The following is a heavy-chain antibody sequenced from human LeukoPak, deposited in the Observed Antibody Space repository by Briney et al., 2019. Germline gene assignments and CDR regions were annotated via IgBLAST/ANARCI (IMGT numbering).Heavy chain of an antibody. CDR1: GYTFTSYA. V-gene: IGHV7-4-1*02. D-gene: IGHD3-10*01. CDR2: IYTHTRNP. Sequence: ASVKVSCKASGYTFTSYAMSWVRQAPGQGLEWMGWIYTHTRNPTYAQGFTGRFVFSLDTSVSTAYLQISSPKTEDTAVYYCARLRGGSGSFIDYWGQGTLVTVSS. CDR3: ARLRGGSGSFIDY. J-gene: IGHJ4*02.